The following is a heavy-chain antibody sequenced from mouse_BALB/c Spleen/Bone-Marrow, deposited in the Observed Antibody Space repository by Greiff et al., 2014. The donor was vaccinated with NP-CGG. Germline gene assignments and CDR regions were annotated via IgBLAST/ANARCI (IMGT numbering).Heavy chain of an antibody. CDR1: GYTFTSYW. CDR2: INPSNGRA. J-gene: IGHJ3*01. Sequence: VQVVESGAELVKPGASVKLSCKASGYTFTSYWMHWVKQWPGQGLEWIGEINPSNGRADYNEKFRSKATLTVDRSSSTAYMQLSSLTAEDSAVYYCARAGGYDGFAYWGQGTLVTVSA. CDR3: ARAGGYDGFAY. V-gene: IGHV1S81*02. D-gene: IGHD2-2*01.